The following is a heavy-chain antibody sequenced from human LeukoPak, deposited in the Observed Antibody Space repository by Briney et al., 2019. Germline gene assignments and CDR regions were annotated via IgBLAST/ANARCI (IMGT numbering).Heavy chain of an antibody. J-gene: IGHJ4*02. CDR1: GGTFSSYA. Sequence: SVKVSCKASGGTFSSYAISWVRQAPGQGLEWMGGIIPIFGTANYAQKFQGRVTITADESTSTAYMELSSLRSEDTAVYYCAAYRGYSGYDYYFDYWGQGTLVTVSS. CDR2: IIPIFGTA. D-gene: IGHD5-12*01. V-gene: IGHV1-69*01. CDR3: AAYRGYSGYDYYFDY.